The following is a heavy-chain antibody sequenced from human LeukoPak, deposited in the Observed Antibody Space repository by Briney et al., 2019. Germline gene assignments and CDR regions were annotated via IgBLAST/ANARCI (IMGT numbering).Heavy chain of an antibody. V-gene: IGHV1-69*13. CDR1: GGTFSSYA. J-gene: IGHJ4*02. Sequence: ASVKVSCKASGGTFSSYAISWVRQAPGQGLEWMGGIIPIFGTANYAQKFQGRVTITADESTSTAYMELSSLRSDDTAVYYCARDPNQYEAVHPFDYWGQGTLVTVSS. D-gene: IGHD6-19*01. CDR3: ARDPNQYEAVHPFDY. CDR2: IIPIFGTA.